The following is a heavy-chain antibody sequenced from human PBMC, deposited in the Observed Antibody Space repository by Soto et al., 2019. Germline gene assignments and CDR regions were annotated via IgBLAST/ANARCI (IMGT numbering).Heavy chain of an antibody. V-gene: IGHV3-15*01. CDR1: GFTFSNAW. CDR3: TTAEEETCAFDI. CDR2: IKSKTDGGTT. J-gene: IGHJ3*02. Sequence: EVQLVESGGGLVKPGGSLRLSCAASGFTFSNAWMSWVRQAPGKGLEWVGRIKSKTDGGTTDYAAPVKGRFTISRDDSKNTLYLQINSLKTEDTAVYYCTTAEEETCAFDIWGQGTIVTVSS.